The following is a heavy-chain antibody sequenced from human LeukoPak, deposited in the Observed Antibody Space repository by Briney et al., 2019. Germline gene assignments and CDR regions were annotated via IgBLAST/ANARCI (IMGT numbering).Heavy chain of an antibody. D-gene: IGHD1-14*01. CDR3: ARSLTKYYYGMDV. CDR2: IYPGDSDT. Sequence: GASLQISCKGSGYSFTSYWIGWVRPVPGKGLEWMGIIYPGDSDTRYSPSFQGQVTISADKSISTAYLQWSSLKASDTAMYYCARSLTKYYYGMDVWGQGTTVTVSS. J-gene: IGHJ6*02. V-gene: IGHV5-51*01. CDR1: GYSFTSYW.